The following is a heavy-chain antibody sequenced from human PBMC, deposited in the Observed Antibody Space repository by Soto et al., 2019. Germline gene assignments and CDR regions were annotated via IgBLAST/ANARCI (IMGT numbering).Heavy chain of an antibody. CDR2: ISGTGGST. V-gene: IGHV3-23*01. J-gene: IGHJ3*02. D-gene: IGHD7-27*01. Sequence: PGESLKISCAASGFTFNKYALNGVRRAPGKGLEWVSSISGTGGSTFYAGSAKGRFTISRDNSKNTLFLQMTSLRAEDTAVYYCGKGNSKWGTGDAFDIWGQGTMVTVSS. CDR3: GKGNSKWGTGDAFDI. CDR1: GFTFNKYA.